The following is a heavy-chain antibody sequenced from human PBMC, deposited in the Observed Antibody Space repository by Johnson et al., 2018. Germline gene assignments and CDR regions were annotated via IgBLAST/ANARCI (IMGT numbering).Heavy chain of an antibody. CDR2: IYWDDDK. CDR1: GFSLSTSGVG. J-gene: IGHJ4*02. Sequence: QITLKESGPTLVKPTQTLTLTCTFSGFSLSTSGVGVGWIRQPPGKALEWLALIYWDDDKRYSPSLKRRLTITKDTSKNQVVLTMTNMDPVDTATYYCAHRRLPNYYGSGSVDSWGQGTLVTVSS. V-gene: IGHV2-5*02. D-gene: IGHD3-10*01. CDR3: AHRRLPNYYGSGSVDS.